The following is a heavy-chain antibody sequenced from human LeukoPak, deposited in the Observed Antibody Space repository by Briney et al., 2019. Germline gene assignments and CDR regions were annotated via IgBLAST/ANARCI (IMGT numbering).Heavy chain of an antibody. CDR1: GYTFTSYD. V-gene: IGHV1-8*01. Sequence: ASVKVSCKASGYTFTSYDINWVRQATGQGLEWMGWMNPNSGSTGYAQKFQDRVTMTRNTSIGTAYMELSSLGSEDTAMYYCARGFRSDSSGRKFDCWGQGTLVTVSS. D-gene: IGHD3-22*01. CDR2: MNPNSGST. J-gene: IGHJ4*02. CDR3: ARGFRSDSSGRKFDC.